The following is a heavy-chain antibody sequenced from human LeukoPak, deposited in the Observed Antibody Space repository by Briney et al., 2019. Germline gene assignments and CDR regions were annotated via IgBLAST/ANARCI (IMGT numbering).Heavy chain of an antibody. CDR1: GYSFINFY. CDR3: ARGAGAAAGQYYYYYMDV. V-gene: IGHV1-69*05. J-gene: IGHJ6*03. D-gene: IGHD6-13*01. Sequence: SVKVSCKASGYSFINFYIHWVRQAPGQGLEWMGGIIPIFGTANYAQKFQGRVTITTDESTSTAYMELSSLRSEDTAVYYCARGAGAAAGQYYYYYMDVWGKGTTVTVSS. CDR2: IIPIFGTA.